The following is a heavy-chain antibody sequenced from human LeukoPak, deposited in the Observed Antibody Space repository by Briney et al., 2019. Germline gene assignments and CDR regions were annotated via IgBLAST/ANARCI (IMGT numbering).Heavy chain of an antibody. CDR2: ISGSGAST. D-gene: IGHD6-13*01. Sequence: PGGSLRLSCLTSGFTFSTNAMSWVRQAPGKGLEWISGISGSGASTYYADSVTGRFTISRDNSKNTLYLQMNSLRAEDTAVYYCAKTRPLDSSSWSHGDYWGQGTLVTVSS. J-gene: IGHJ4*02. CDR3: AKTRPLDSSSWSHGDY. CDR1: GFTFSTNA. V-gene: IGHV3-23*01.